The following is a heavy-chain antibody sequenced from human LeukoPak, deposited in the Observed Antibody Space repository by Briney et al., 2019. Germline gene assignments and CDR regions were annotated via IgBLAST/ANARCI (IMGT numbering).Heavy chain of an antibody. V-gene: IGHV3-23*01. CDR2: ISGSGGST. Sequence: GGSLRLSCAASGFTFSSYAISSVRQAPGKGVEWGSAISGSGGSTYYADSVKGRFTISRDNSKNTLYLQMNSLRAEDTAVYYCAKVDIVVVPAVWGAFDIWGQGTMVTVSS. CDR3: AKVDIVVVPAVWGAFDI. CDR1: GFTFSSYA. D-gene: IGHD2-2*03. J-gene: IGHJ3*02.